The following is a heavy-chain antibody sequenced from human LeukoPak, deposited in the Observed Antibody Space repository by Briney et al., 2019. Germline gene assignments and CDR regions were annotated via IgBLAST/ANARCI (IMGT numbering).Heavy chain of an antibody. J-gene: IGHJ4*02. CDR1: VFTVSSNY. D-gene: IGHD3-10*01. V-gene: IGHV3-53*01. CDR3: AGPYYDASGSFDV. Sequence: GGSLRLSCAASVFTVSSNYISWVRQAPGEGVEWGSVIYSGGGAPSATSVKGRFTISRDNSTNTLYLQMNSLRAADTAVYYCAGPYYDASGSFDVWGQGTLVTVSS. CDR2: IYSGGGA.